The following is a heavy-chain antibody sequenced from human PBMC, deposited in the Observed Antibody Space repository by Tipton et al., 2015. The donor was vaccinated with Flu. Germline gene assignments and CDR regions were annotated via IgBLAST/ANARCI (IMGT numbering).Heavy chain of an antibody. D-gene: IGHD3-10*01. J-gene: IGHJ5*01. CDR1: GGSLRGDF. CDR3: AKRGYDSGGYFSPLAPLGWFDP. Sequence: TLSLTCAVSGGSLRGDFWAWVRLSPGTGLEWIASISLSGKLDYHSPFESRAVISIDSSKNQFSLTLSSVTAADTAVYYCAKRGYDSGGYFSPLAPLGWFDPWGQGIAVVLSS. CDR2: ISLSGKL. V-gene: IGHV4-34*01.